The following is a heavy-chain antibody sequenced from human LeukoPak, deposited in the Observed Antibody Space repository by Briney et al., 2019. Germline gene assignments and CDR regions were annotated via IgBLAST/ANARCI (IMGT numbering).Heavy chain of an antibody. D-gene: IGHD2-2*02. J-gene: IGHJ4*02. CDR1: GYTFTVYY. V-gene: IGHV1-2*02. Sequence: ASVKVSCKASGYTFTVYYMNWVRQSPGQGLEWMGWINPNTGGTNYAQRFQGRVTMTRDTSISTAYMDLSILRSDDTAVYYCARGGRPLLYEMWGQGTLVTVSS. CDR3: ARGGRPLLYEM. CDR2: INPNTGGT.